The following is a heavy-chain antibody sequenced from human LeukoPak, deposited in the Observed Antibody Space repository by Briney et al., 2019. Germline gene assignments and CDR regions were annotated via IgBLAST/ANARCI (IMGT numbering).Heavy chain of an antibody. CDR2: IKQDGSEK. CDR3: ARASIAAGPYCFDS. CDR1: GFTFSSYW. Sequence: GGSLRLSCAASGFTFSSYWMSWVRQAPGKGLKWVANIKQDGSEKYYVDSVKGRFTISRDNAKNSLYLQMNSLRAEDTAVYYCARASIAAGPYCFDSWGQGTLVTVSS. V-gene: IGHV3-7*01. D-gene: IGHD6-13*01. J-gene: IGHJ4*02.